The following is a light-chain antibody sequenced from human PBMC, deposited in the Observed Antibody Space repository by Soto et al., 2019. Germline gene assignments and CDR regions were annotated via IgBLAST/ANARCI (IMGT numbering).Light chain of an antibody. CDR3: QQYDNWWT. J-gene: IGKJ1*01. CDR1: QSVSTN. V-gene: IGKV3-15*01. CDR2: GAS. Sequence: EILMTQSPATLSVSPGERATLSCRASQSVSTNLAWYQQKAGQDPRLLIYGASARAPGIPARFSGSGSGTEFTLTISRLQSEDCAIYYCQQYDNWWTFGQGTKVQIK.